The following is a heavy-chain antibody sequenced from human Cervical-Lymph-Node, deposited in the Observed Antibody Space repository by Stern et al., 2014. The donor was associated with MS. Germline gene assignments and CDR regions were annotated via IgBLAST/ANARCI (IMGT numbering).Heavy chain of an antibody. CDR3: ARPGDDTAKYGLDV. CDR1: GYSFATYW. CDR2: IYPGDSDT. J-gene: IGHJ6*02. D-gene: IGHD5-18*01. Sequence: EVHLVESGAEVKKPGESLKISCKGSGYSFATYWIGWMRQMPGKGLEGMGIIYPGDSDTRYSPSFQGQVTISADKSISTAYLHWSSLKASDTAMYYCARPGDDTAKYGLDVWGQGTTVTVSS. V-gene: IGHV5-51*03.